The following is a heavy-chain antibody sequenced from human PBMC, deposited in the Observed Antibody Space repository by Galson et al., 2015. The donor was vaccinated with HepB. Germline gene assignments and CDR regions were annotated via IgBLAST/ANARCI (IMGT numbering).Heavy chain of an antibody. CDR1: GFNLSSFI. CDR3: ARAGMTVVVRGLNAFDI. CDR2: SSGGGDAR. J-gene: IGHJ3*02. V-gene: IGHV3-48*03. D-gene: IGHD3-22*01. Sequence: SLRLSCAASGFNLSSFIMSCVRQAPGKGLEWVSCSSGGGDARSHAQSVKGRFTISRDNAKNSMYLQMNSLRAEDTAVYYCARAGMTVVVRGLNAFDIWGQGTVVAVSS.